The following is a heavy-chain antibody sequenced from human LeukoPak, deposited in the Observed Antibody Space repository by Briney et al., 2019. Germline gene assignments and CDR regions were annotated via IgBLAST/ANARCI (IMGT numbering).Heavy chain of an antibody. CDR1: GGSISSGSYY. CDR3: ARDLIGYYYDSSGYYNYYYYMDV. CDR2: IYTSGST. D-gene: IGHD3-22*01. V-gene: IGHV4-61*02. J-gene: IGHJ6*03. Sequence: SQTLSLTCTVSGGSISSGSYYWSWIRQPAGKGLEWIGRIYTSGSTNYNPSLKSRVTISVDTSKNQFSLKLSSVTAADTAVYYCARDLIGYYYDSSGYYNYYYYMDVWGKGTTVTISS.